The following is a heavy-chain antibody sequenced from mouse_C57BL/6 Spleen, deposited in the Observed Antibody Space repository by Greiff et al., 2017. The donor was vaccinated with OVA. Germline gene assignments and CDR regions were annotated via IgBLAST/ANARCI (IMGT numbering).Heavy chain of an antibody. Sequence: VQLQQPGTELVKPGASVKLSCKASGYTFTSYWMHWVKQRPGQGLEWIGNINPSNGGTNYNEKFKSKATLTVDKSSSTAYMQLSSLTSEDSAVYYCAREGVTYYDYDWFAYWGQGTLVTVSA. CDR1: GYTFTSYW. CDR3: AREGVTYYDYDWFAY. V-gene: IGHV1-53*01. D-gene: IGHD2-4*01. CDR2: INPSNGGT. J-gene: IGHJ3*01.